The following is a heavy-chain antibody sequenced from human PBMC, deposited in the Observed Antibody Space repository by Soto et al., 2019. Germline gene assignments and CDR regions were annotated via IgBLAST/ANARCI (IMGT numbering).Heavy chain of an antibody. Sequence: PSETLYLTCAVSGASISNGFWWSWVRQPPGKGLEWIGEIYHSGSTNHNPSLKSRVTISLDKSNNQLSLRLTSVTAADTAVYYRAASSGWWRLDYWGQGTLVTVSS. CDR2: IYHSGST. CDR1: GASISNGFW. CDR3: AASSGWWRLDY. J-gene: IGHJ4*02. D-gene: IGHD6-19*01. V-gene: IGHV4-4*02.